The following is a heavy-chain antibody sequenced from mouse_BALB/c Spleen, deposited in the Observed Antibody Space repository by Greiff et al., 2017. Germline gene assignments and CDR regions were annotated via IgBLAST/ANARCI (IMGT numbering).Heavy chain of an antibody. Sequence: DVHLVESGGGLVQPGGSRKLSCAASGFTFSSFGMHWVRQAPEKGLEWVAYISSGSSTIYYADTVKGRFTISRDNPKNTLFLQMTSLRSEDTAMYYCARGWYGPYYFDYWGQGTTLTVSS. CDR2: ISSGSSTI. J-gene: IGHJ2*01. CDR3: ARGWYGPYYFDY. D-gene: IGHD1-2*01. CDR1: GFTFSSFG. V-gene: IGHV5-17*02.